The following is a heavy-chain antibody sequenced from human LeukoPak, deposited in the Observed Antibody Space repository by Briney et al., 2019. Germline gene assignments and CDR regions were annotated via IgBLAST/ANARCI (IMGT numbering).Heavy chain of an antibody. D-gene: IGHD1-26*01. J-gene: IGHJ6*03. Sequence: TGGSLRLSCAASGFTFDDYGMSWVRQAPGKGLEWVYGINWNGGSTGYADSVKGRFTISRDNAKNSLYLQMNSLRAEDTALYYCAKEGGIVGAITGTYYYYMDVWGKGTTVTVSS. V-gene: IGHV3-20*04. CDR2: INWNGGST. CDR1: GFTFDDYG. CDR3: AKEGGIVGAITGTYYYYMDV.